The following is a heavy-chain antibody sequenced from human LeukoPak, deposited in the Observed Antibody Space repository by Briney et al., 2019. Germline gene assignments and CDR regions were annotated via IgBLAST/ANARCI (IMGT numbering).Heavy chain of an antibody. Sequence: GGSLRLSCAASGFAFSSYWMHWVRQAPGKGLVWVSRITPDGSTTTYADSVKGRFAISRDNAKNTLYLQMDNLRAEDTALYYCTSDTFGEHDHWGQGTLVTVSS. CDR1: GFAFSSYW. CDR2: ITPDGSTT. D-gene: IGHD3-10*01. CDR3: TSDTFGEHDH. J-gene: IGHJ4*02. V-gene: IGHV3-74*01.